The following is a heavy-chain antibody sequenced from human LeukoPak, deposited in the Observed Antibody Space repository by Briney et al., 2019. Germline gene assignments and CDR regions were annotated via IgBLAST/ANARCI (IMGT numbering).Heavy chain of an antibody. J-gene: IGHJ4*02. Sequence: GGSLRLSCAASGITFSSYWMHWVRQAPGKGLVWVSRINSDGSSTSYADSVKGRFTISRDNAKNTLYLQMNSLRAEDTVVYYCARDSWIQEDYFDYWGQGTLVTVSS. CDR2: INSDGSST. V-gene: IGHV3-74*01. CDR1: GITFSSYW. CDR3: ARDSWIQEDYFDY. D-gene: IGHD5-18*01.